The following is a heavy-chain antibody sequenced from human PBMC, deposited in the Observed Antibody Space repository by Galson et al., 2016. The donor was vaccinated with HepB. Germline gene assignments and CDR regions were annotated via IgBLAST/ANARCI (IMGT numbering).Heavy chain of an antibody. CDR2: ICGRCGDM. CDR3: AIDPSQWHDLLFGN. D-gene: IGHD6-19*01. V-gene: IGHV3-23*01. CDR1: GFTFDKYG. Sequence: SLRLSCAASGFTFDKYGMTWFRQAPGKGLEWVSTICGRCGDMDYADSVKGRFTISRDDSKNTLYLHMNSLRVDDTAIYYCAIDPSQWHDLLFGNWAQGTLVTVSA. J-gene: IGHJ4*02.